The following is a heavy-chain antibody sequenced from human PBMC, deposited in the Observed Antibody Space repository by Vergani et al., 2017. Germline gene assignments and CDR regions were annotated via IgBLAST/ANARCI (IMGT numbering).Heavy chain of an antibody. Sequence: QVQLQESGPGLVKPSETLSLTCTVSGGSISSYYWSWIRQPPGKGLEWIGYIYYSGSTNYNPSLKSRVTISVDTSKNQFSLKLSSVTAADTAVYYCAREFRNYYDSSGYYDYWGQGTLVTVSS. V-gene: IGHV4-59*01. CDR1: GGSISSYY. CDR2: IYYSGST. CDR3: AREFRNYYDSSGYYDY. D-gene: IGHD3-22*01. J-gene: IGHJ4*02.